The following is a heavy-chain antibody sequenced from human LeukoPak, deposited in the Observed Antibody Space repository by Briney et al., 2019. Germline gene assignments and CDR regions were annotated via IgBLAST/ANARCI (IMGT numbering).Heavy chain of an antibody. CDR1: GFTFSSYW. D-gene: IGHD5-18*01. J-gene: IGHJ4*02. CDR2: INSDGSST. V-gene: IGHV3-74*01. Sequence: GGSLRLSCAASGFTFSSYWMHWVRQAPGKGLVWVSRINSDGSSTSYADFVKGRFTISRDNAKNTLYLQMNSLRAEDTAVYYCARDQGYTYAVGYWGQGTPVTVSS. CDR3: ARDQGYTYAVGY.